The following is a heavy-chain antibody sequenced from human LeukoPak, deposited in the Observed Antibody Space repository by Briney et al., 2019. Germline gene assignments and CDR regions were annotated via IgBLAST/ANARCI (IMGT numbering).Heavy chain of an antibody. CDR3: ARDIVVVPAAHAFDI. Sequence: AAVTVSCTASGYTFTSYGISWVRQAPGPGLEWMGLISAYNGNTNFAQKLQGRVTMTTDTSTSTAYMELRSLRSDDTAVYYCARDIVVVPAAHAFDIWGQGTMVTVSS. D-gene: IGHD2-2*01. V-gene: IGHV1-18*01. CDR2: ISAYNGNT. J-gene: IGHJ3*02. CDR1: GYTFTSYG.